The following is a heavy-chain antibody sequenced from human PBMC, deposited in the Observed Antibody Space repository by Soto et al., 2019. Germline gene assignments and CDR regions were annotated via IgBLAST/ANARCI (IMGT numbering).Heavy chain of an antibody. V-gene: IGHV3-48*01. CDR1: GFTFSSYS. CDR2: ISSSSSTI. D-gene: IGHD3-3*01. J-gene: IGHJ3*02. CDR3: AKFGWVVKYSESHASEI. Sequence: PGGSLRLSCAASGFTFSSYSMNWVRQAPGKGLEWVSYISSSSSTIYYADSVKGRFTISRDNAKNSLYLQMNSLRAEDTAVYYCAKFGWVVKYSESHASEISGQGTMVTDS.